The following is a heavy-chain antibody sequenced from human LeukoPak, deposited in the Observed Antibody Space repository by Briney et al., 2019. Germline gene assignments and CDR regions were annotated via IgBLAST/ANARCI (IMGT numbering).Heavy chain of an antibody. J-gene: IGHJ6*04. CDR3: SSAGYCSSTSCYGEV. CDR2: ISSSSSTI. D-gene: IGHD2-2*01. Sequence: GGSLRLSCAASGFTFNSHSMNWVRQAPGKGLEWVSYISSSSSTIYYADSVKGRFTISRDNAKNSLYLQMNSLRAEDTAVYYCSSAGYCSSTSCYGEVWGKGTTVTVSS. CDR1: GFTFNSHS. V-gene: IGHV3-48*01.